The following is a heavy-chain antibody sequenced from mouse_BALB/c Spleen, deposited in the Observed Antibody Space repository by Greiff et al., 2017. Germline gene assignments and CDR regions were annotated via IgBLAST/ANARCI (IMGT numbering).Heavy chain of an antibody. CDR1: GFNIKDTY. V-gene: IGHV14-3*02. CDR2: IDPANGNT. D-gene: IGHD2-4*01. J-gene: IGHJ4*01. CDR3: ARNYGYAMDD. Sequence: VHVKQSGAELVKPGASVKLSCTASGFNIKDTYMHWVKQRPEQGLEWIGRIDPANGNTKYDPKFQGKATITADTSSNTAYLQLSSLTSEDTAVYYCARNYGYAMDDWGQGTSVTVSS.